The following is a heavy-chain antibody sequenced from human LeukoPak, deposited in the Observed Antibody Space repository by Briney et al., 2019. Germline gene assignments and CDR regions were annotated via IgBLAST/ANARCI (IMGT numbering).Heavy chain of an antibody. D-gene: IGHD2-2*02. Sequence: GGSLRLSCAASGFTFSDYNMNWVRQAPGKGLEWVSSISSSSTYMYYTDSVRGRFTISRDNTENSLYLQMNSLRAEDTAVYYCARGDIVIAPVTIPFFDYWGQGTLVTVSS. CDR3: ARGDIVIAPVTIPFFDY. V-gene: IGHV3-21*01. J-gene: IGHJ4*02. CDR1: GFTFSDYN. CDR2: ISSSSTYM.